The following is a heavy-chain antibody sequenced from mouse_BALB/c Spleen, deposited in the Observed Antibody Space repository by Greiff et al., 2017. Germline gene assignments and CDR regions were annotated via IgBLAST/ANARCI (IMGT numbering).Heavy chain of an antibody. J-gene: IGHJ4*01. Sequence: EVKLMESGGGLVKPGGSLKLSCAASGFTFSDYYMYWVRQTPEKRLEWVATISDGGSYTYYPDSVKGRFTISRDNAKNNLYLQMSSLKSEDTAMYYCARKRSTTTGDYAMDYWGQGTSVTVSS. CDR3: ARKRSTTTGDYAMDY. V-gene: IGHV5-4*02. D-gene: IGHD1-1*01. CDR2: ISDGGSYT. CDR1: GFTFSDYY.